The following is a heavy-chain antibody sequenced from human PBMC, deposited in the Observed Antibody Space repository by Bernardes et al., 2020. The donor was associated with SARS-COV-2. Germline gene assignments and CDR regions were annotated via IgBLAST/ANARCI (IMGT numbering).Heavy chain of an antibody. V-gene: IGHV2-5*01. CDR1: GFSLSTSGVG. CDR2: IYWNDDK. CDR3: AHPSRYYYATDGYYSPDAFDI. D-gene: IGHD3-22*01. J-gene: IGHJ3*02. Sequence: SGPTLVKPTQTLTLTCTFSGFSLSTSGVGVGWIRQPPGKALEWLALIYWNDDKRYSPSLKSRVTITKDTSKNQVVLTLTNMDPVDTATYYCAHPSRYYYATDGYYSPDAFDIWGQGTMVAVSS.